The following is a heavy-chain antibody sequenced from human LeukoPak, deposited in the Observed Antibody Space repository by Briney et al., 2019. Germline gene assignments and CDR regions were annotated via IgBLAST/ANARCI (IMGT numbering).Heavy chain of an antibody. CDR3: ARGLAYYDFWSGYPRLIEGDSGGYGMDV. CDR2: INHSGST. D-gene: IGHD3-3*01. Sequence: SETLSLTCAVYGGSFSGDYWSWIRQPPGKGLEWIGEINHSGSTNYNPSLKSRVTISVDTSKNQFSLKLSSVTAADTAVYYCARGLAYYDFWSGYPRLIEGDSGGYGMDVWGQGTTVTVSS. CDR1: GGSFSGDY. V-gene: IGHV4-34*01. J-gene: IGHJ6*02.